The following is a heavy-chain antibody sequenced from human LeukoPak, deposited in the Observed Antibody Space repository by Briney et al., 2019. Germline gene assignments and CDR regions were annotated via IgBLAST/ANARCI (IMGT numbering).Heavy chain of an antibody. V-gene: IGHV1-69*06. CDR2: IIPIFGTA. CDR3: ARGDDILTGSDY. CDR1: GGTFSSYA. J-gene: IGHJ4*02. Sequence: SVKVSCKASGGTFSSYAISWVRQAPAQGLEWMGGIIPIFGTANYAQKFQGRVTITADKSTSTAYMELSSLRSEDTAVYYCARGDDILTGSDYWGQGTLVTVSS. D-gene: IGHD3-9*01.